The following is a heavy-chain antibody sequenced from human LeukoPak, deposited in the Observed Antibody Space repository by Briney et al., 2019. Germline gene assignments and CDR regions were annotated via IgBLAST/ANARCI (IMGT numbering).Heavy chain of an antibody. Sequence: GGSLRLSCTASGFTLGDYAMNWVRQAPGKGLEWVGFIRSRAYGGTTDYAATVNSRFTISRDDFKGLPHVQMNSLKTEDTATYYCTREGTYSSSATFDYWGQGTLVTVSS. D-gene: IGHD6-6*01. CDR2: IRSRAYGGTT. CDR3: TREGTYSSSATFDY. J-gene: IGHJ4*02. V-gene: IGHV3-49*04. CDR1: GFTLGDYA.